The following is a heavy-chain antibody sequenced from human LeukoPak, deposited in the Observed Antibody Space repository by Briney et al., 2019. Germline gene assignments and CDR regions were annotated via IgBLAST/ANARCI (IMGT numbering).Heavy chain of an antibody. Sequence: SETLSLTCTVSGGSISSYYWSWIRQPAGKGLEWIGRIYTSGSTNYNPSLKSRVTMSVDTSNNQFSLKLSSVTAADTAVHYCARARRGDYGDKYYFDYWGQGTLVTVSS. CDR1: GGSISSYY. D-gene: IGHD4-17*01. J-gene: IGHJ4*02. CDR2: IYTSGST. CDR3: ARARRGDYGDKYYFDY. V-gene: IGHV4-4*07.